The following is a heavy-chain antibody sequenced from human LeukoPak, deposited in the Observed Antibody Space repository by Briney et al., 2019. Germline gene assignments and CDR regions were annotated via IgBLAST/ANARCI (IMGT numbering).Heavy chain of an antibody. CDR3: ARDGYALRHYYYYYGMDV. V-gene: IGHV1-18*01. Sequence: GASVKVSCKASGYTFTSYGISWVRQAPGQGLEWMGWISAYNGNTNYAQKLQGRVTMTTDTSTSTAYMELRSLRSDDTAVYYCARDGYALRHYYYYYGMDVWGQGTTVTVSS. J-gene: IGHJ6*02. CDR1: GYTFTSYG. CDR2: ISAYNGNT. D-gene: IGHD2-2*01.